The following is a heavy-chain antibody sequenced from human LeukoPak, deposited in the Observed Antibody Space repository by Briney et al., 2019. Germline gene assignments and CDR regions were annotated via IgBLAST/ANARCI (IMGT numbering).Heavy chain of an antibody. CDR1: GFTFSSYG. CDR2: ISYDGSNK. J-gene: IGHJ6*02. D-gene: IGHD3-16*02. Sequence: PGRSLRLSCAASGFTFSSYGMHWVRQAPGKGLEWVAVISYDGSNKYYADSVKGRFTISRDNSKNTLYLQMSSLRAEDTAVYYCAKDRTLGELSLEYYYYGMDVWGQGTTVTVSS. V-gene: IGHV3-30*18. CDR3: AKDRTLGELSLEYYYYGMDV.